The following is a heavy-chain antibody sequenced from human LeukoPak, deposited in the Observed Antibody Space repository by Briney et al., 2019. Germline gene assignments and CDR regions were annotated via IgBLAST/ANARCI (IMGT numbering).Heavy chain of an antibody. D-gene: IGHD6-19*01. CDR2: IYPGDSDT. V-gene: IGHV5-51*01. J-gene: IGHJ6*03. CDR1: GYSFTIYW. Sequence: KFGESLKISCKGSGYSFTIYWIGWVRQTPGKGLEWMGIIYPGDSDTRYSPSFQGQVTISADKSISTAYLQWSSLKASDTAMYYCARHIGYSSGAVYYYYMDVWGKGTTVTVSS. CDR3: ARHIGYSSGAVYYYYMDV.